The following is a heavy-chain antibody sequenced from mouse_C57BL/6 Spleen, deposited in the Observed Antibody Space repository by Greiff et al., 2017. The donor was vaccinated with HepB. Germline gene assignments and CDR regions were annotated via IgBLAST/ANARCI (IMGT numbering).Heavy chain of an antibody. D-gene: IGHD1-1*01. CDR3: ARRAYYGSSYWFAY. Sequence: QVQLQQPGAELVRPGSSVKLSCKASGYTFTSYWMDWVKQRPGQGLEWIGNIYPSDSETHYNQKFKDKATLTVDKSSSTAYMQLSSLTSEDSAVYYCARRAYYGSSYWFAYWGQGTLVTVSA. CDR1: GYTFTSYW. CDR2: IYPSDSET. V-gene: IGHV1-61*01. J-gene: IGHJ3*01.